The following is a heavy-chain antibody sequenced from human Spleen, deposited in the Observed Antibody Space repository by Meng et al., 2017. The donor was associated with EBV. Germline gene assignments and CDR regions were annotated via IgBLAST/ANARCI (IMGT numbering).Heavy chain of an antibody. D-gene: IGHD3-9*01. CDR1: GASISSSSYY. CDR3: ARVKRYFDWLLPYFDY. J-gene: IGHJ4*02. Sequence: QRRRRACGPGLVKPPETLSLTCTVSGASISSSSYYWGWIRQSPGKGLEWIGCMYYSGSTYYNPSCKSRVTISADTSKNQFSLKLSSVTAADTAVYYCARVKRYFDWLLPYFDYWGQGTLVTVSS. CDR2: MYYSGST. V-gene: IGHV4-39*07.